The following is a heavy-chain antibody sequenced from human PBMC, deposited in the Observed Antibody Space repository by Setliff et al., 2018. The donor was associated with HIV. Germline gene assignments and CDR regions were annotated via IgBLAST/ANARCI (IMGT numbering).Heavy chain of an antibody. J-gene: IGHJ4*02. CDR2: IYYSGST. D-gene: IGHD3-16*02. CDR1: GGSISGHY. V-gene: IGHV4-59*11. CDR3: ARERSLGDYPWGGYRTIDY. Sequence: ASETLSLTCTVSGGSISGHYWNWIRQPPGKGLEWIGYIYYSGSTNYNPSFKSRVTMSVDTSKNQLSLKLNSVTAADTAVYYCARERSLGDYPWGGYRTIDYWGQGALVTVSS.